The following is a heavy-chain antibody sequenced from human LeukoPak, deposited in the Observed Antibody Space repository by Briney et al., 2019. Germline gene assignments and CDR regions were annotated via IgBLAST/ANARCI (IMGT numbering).Heavy chain of an antibody. Sequence: SETLSLTCTVSGGSISSGSYYWSWIRQPAGKGLEWIGRFYTSGSTNYNPSLKSRVTISVDTSKNQFSLKLSSVTAADTAVYFCARGPYAWGYIDYWGQGTLVTVSS. CDR2: FYTSGST. V-gene: IGHV4-61*02. J-gene: IGHJ4*02. CDR3: ARGPYAWGYIDY. D-gene: IGHD7-27*01. CDR1: GGSISSGSYY.